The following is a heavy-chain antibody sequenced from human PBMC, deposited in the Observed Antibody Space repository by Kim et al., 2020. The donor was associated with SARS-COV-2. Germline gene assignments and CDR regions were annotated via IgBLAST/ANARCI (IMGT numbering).Heavy chain of an antibody. J-gene: IGHJ6*03. CDR1: GYKFNNYA. D-gene: IGHD3-16*01. CDR3: ARDVLGSSGYYYYYMDV. Sequence: ASVKVSCKASGYKFNNYAIHWARQAPGQRLEWMGWINAGNDNTKYSQTFQGRVTITRDTSTNTAYMELSSLRSEDTAVYYCARDVLGSSGYYYYYMDVWG. CDR2: INAGNDNT. V-gene: IGHV1-3*01.